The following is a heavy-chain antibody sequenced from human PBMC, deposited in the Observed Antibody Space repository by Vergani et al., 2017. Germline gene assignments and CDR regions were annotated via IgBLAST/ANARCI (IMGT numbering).Heavy chain of an antibody. CDR2: ISAYNVNT. CDR3: ARESRTTTVTPYYYYYMDV. J-gene: IGHJ6*03. V-gene: IGHV1-18*01. D-gene: IGHD4-17*01. CDR1: GYTFTSYG. Sequence: QVQLVQSGAEVKKPGASVKVSCKASGYTFTSYGISWVRQAPGQGLEWMGWISAYNVNTNYAQKPQGRVTMTTDTSTSTAYMELRSLRSDDTAVYYCARESRTTTVTPYYYYYMDVWGKGTTVTVSS.